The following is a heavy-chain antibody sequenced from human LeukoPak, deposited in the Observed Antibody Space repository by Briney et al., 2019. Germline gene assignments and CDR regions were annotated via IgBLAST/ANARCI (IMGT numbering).Heavy chain of an antibody. V-gene: IGHV4-59*08. CDR3: ARHSLGSDSGYHFDY. CDR1: GGSISGYH. D-gene: IGHD1-26*01. Sequence: PSETLSLTCTVSGGSISGYHWSWVRQAPGKGVEWIGYIYYSGSTNYNPSLKSRVTISVDTSENQFSLKLTSVTAADTAVYYCARHSLGSDSGYHFDYWGQGTLVTVSS. J-gene: IGHJ4*02. CDR2: IYYSGST.